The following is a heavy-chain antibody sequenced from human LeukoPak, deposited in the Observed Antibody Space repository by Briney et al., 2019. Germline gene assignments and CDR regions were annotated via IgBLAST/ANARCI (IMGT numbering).Heavy chain of an antibody. V-gene: IGHV3-23*01. J-gene: IGHJ4*02. D-gene: IGHD3-3*01. CDR2: ISGSAGST. Sequence: GGSLRLSCAASGFTFSSYAMSWVRQAPGKGLEWVSAISGSAGSTYYADSVKGRFTISRDNSKNTLYLQMNSLRAEDTAVYYCAKDKSGGPTSYYDFWSGYTIHYFDYWGQGTLVTVSS. CDR1: GFTFSSYA. CDR3: AKDKSGGPTSYYDFWSGYTIHYFDY.